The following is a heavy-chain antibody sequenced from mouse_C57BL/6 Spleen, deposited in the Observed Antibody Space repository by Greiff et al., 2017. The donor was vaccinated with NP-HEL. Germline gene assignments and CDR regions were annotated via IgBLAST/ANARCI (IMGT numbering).Heavy chain of an antibody. J-gene: IGHJ2*01. D-gene: IGHD2-5*01. V-gene: IGHV5-9*01. CDR2: ISGGGGNT. Sequence: EVMLVESGRGLVKPGGSLKLSCAASGFTFSSYTMSWVRQTPEKRLEWVATISGGGGNTYYPDSVKGRFTISRDNAKNTLYLQMSSLRSEDTALYYCARRYSNYLYYFDYWGQGTTLTVSS. CDR1: GFTFSSYT. CDR3: ARRYSNYLYYFDY.